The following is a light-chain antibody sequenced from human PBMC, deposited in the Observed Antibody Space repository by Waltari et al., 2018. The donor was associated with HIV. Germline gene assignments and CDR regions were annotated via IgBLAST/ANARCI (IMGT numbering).Light chain of an antibody. CDR3: QVWDSGSGHHV. V-gene: IGLV3-21*02. Sequence: SYVLNQPPSVSVAPGQTARLTCAGHILGSKGVHWYPQRPGQAPVLVVYDDDDRPSGIPERISGSTSGNAATLTIRRVEAGDEADYYCQVWDSGSGHHVFGGGTKVTVL. J-gene: IGLJ1*01. CDR2: DDD. CDR1: ILGSKG.